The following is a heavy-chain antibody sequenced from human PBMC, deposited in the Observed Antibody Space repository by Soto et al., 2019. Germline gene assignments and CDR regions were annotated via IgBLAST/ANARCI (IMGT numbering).Heavy chain of an antibody. J-gene: IGHJ4*02. V-gene: IGHV1-69*13. CDR1: GGTFSSYA. D-gene: IGHD6-13*01. CDR2: IIPIFGTA. Sequence: ASVKVSCKASGGTFSSYAISWVRQAPGQGLEWMGGIIPIFGTANYAQKFQGRVTITADESTSTAYMELSSLRSEDTAVYYCASHSSSWYEKRNYFDYWGQGTLVTVSS. CDR3: ASHSSSWYEKRNYFDY.